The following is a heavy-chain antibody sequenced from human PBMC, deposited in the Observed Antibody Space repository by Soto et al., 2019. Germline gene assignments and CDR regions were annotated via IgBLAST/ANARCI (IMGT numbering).Heavy chain of an antibody. CDR3: GIGGYGTGSYCYYYGLDV. CDR2: IYYSGST. V-gene: IGHV4-30-4*01. J-gene: IGHJ6*02. D-gene: IGHD3-10*01. CDR1: GGSISSCDYY. Sequence: TLALTCTVSGGSISSCDYYWSWIRQPPVKVLEWIGYIYYSGSTYYNPSLKSRVTISVDTSNNQFSLKLSSVTAADTAVYYCGIGGYGTGSYCYYYGLDVWGQASTVAVSS.